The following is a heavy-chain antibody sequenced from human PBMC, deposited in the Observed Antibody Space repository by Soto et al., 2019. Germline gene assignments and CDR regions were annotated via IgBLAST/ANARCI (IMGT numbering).Heavy chain of an antibody. D-gene: IGHD3-16*01. J-gene: IGHJ6*02. Sequence: EMQLVESGGGLVQPGRSLRLSCAASGFTFDDYAMYWVRQAPGKGLEWVSGISWNSGRMGYADSVKGRFTISRDNAKNSLYLKMSSLRPEDTALYYCAKARLWGGDGYNSYYYNAMDVWGQGTTVTVSS. CDR2: ISWNSGRM. CDR3: AKARLWGGDGYNSYYYNAMDV. CDR1: GFTFDDYA. V-gene: IGHV3-9*01.